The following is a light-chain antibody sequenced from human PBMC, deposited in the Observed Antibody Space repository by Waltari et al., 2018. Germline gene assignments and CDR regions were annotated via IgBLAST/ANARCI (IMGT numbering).Light chain of an antibody. V-gene: IGKV4-1*01. Sequence: DIVMTQSPDSLAVSLGERATINCKSSQSVLHIPNNKNYLTWYQQKPGQPPKLLISWASTRESWVPDRCSGSGSGTDFTRTISSLQAEDVAVYYCQQSYSIPYTFGQGTKLEIK. CDR1: QSVLHIPNNKNY. J-gene: IGKJ2*01. CDR3: QQSYSIPYT. CDR2: WAS.